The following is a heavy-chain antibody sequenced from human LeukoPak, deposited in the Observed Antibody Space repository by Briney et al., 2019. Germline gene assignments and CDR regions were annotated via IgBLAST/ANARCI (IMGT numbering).Heavy chain of an antibody. V-gene: IGHV3-74*01. CDR3: AKYYYDSSGYYVPI. CDR2: INSDGSST. Sequence: PGGSLRLSCAASGFTFSNYWMSWVRHAPGKGLVWVSRINSDGSSTSYADSVKGRFTISRDNAKNTLYLQMNSLRAEDTAVYYCAKYYYDSSGYYVPIWGQGTMVTVSS. CDR1: GFTFSNYW. D-gene: IGHD3-22*01. J-gene: IGHJ3*02.